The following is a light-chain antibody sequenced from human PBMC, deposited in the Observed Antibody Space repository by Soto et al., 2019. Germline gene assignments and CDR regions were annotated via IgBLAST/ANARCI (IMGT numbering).Light chain of an antibody. V-gene: IGKV3-20*01. CDR1: QSVSSNH. J-gene: IGKJ2*01. CDR2: RTS. Sequence: EILLTQSPGTLSVSPGERVTLSCRAGQSVSSNHLAWYQQKPGQAPRLLIYRTSSRATGIPDRFSGSGSGTAFTFSIRRWEPDDFAVYYGQRKGSQRANPFGQGTKLEIK. CDR3: QRKGSQRANP.